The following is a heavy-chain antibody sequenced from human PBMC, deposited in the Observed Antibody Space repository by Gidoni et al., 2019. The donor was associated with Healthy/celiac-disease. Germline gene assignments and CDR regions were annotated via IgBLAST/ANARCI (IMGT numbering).Heavy chain of an antibody. CDR1: GYTFTSYA. J-gene: IGHJ4*02. Sequence: QVQLVQSGAEVKKPGASVKVSCKASGYTFTSYAMHWVRQAPGQRLEWMGWINAGNGNTKYSQKFQGRVTITRDTSASTAYMELSSLRSEDTAVYYCARVNIVTYDSSGYSPYWYYFDYWGQGTLVTVSS. CDR3: ARVNIVTYDSSGYSPYWYYFDY. D-gene: IGHD3-22*01. V-gene: IGHV1-3*01. CDR2: INAGNGNT.